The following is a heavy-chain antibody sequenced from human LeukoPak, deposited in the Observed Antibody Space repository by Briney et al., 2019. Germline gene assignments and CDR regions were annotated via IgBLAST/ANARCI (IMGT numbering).Heavy chain of an antibody. CDR1: GFTFSNYW. J-gene: IGHJ4*02. Sequence: GGSLRLSCAASGFTFSNYWMSWVRQAPGRGLEWVANIRQDGSEKYYVDSVKGRFTISRDNAKNSLYLQMNSLRAENTAVYYCARDYVWGSDRYTDYWGQGTLVTVSS. D-gene: IGHD3-16*02. V-gene: IGHV3-7*05. CDR2: IRQDGSEK. CDR3: ARDYVWGSDRYTDY.